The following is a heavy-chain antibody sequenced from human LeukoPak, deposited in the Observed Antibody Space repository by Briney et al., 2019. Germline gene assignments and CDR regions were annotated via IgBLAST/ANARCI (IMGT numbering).Heavy chain of an antibody. D-gene: IGHD6-19*01. CDR1: GGSMNNYY. Sequence: SETLSLTCTVSGGSMNNYYWSWFRRPPGKGLEWIAYVYQTGDTRYNPSLKSRVSISLDTSKNQLSLKVSSVTATDTAVYYCARHPFSAPFDYWGQGILVTVSS. CDR3: ARHPFSAPFDY. CDR2: VYQTGDT. V-gene: IGHV4-59*08. J-gene: IGHJ4*02.